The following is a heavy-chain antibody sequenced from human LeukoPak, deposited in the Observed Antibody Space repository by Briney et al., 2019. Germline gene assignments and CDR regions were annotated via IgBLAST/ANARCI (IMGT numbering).Heavy chain of an antibody. V-gene: IGHV4-34*01. D-gene: IGHD3-10*01. CDR3: ARDRRGYYYYYYMDV. J-gene: IGHJ6*03. Sequence: SETLSLTCAVYGGSFSGYYWSWIRQPPGKGLEWIGEINHSGSTNYNPSLKSRVTISVDTSKNQFSLKLSSVTAADTAVYYCARDRRGYYYYYYMDVWGKGTTVTVSS. CDR1: GGSFSGYY. CDR2: INHSGST.